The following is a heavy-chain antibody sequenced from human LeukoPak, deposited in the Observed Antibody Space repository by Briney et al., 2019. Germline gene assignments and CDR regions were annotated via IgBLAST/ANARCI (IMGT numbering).Heavy chain of an antibody. CDR2: IYPGDSDT. V-gene: IGHV5-51*01. CDR1: GYSFANYW. J-gene: IGHJ4*02. D-gene: IGHD3-22*01. Sequence: GASLQISCKGFGYSFANYWIAWVRQLPGKGLEWMGIIYPGDSDTRYSPSFQGQVTISADKSINTAYLQWSSLKASDTATYYCARRYDNTGYYVYWGQGTLVTVSS. CDR3: ARRYDNTGYYVY.